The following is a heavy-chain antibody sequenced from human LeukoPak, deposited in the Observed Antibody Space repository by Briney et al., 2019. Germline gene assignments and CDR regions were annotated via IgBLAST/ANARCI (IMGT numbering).Heavy chain of an antibody. CDR1: GFTFSSYS. V-gene: IGHV3-21*01. Sequence: GGSLRLSCAASGFTFSSYSMNWVRQAPGKGLEWVSSISSSSSYIYYADSVKGRFIISRDNAKNSLYLQMNSLRAEDTAVYYCARGERSRGYYGSGSYYNFDYWGQGTLVTVSS. CDR2: ISSSSSYI. D-gene: IGHD3-10*01. CDR3: ARGERSRGYYGSGSYYNFDY. J-gene: IGHJ4*02.